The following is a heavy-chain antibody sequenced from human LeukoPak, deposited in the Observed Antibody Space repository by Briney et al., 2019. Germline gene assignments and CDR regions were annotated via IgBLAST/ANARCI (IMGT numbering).Heavy chain of an antibody. V-gene: IGHV4-39*07. J-gene: IGHJ4*02. CDR1: GGSIRSSDDY. D-gene: IGHD3-16*02. CDR2: IYYTGSS. Sequence: SETLSLTCSVYGGSIRSSDDYWGFVRQTPGKGLEWMGSIYYTGSSHYNPSLKSRATISVDTSKNQFSLKLSSVTTADTAVYYCARGQLFYDYVWGSYRARYYFDYWGQGTLVTVSS. CDR3: ARGQLFYDYVWGSYRARYYFDY.